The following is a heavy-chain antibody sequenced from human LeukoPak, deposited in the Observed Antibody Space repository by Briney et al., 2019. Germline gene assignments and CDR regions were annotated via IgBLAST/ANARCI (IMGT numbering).Heavy chain of an antibody. D-gene: IGHD1-26*01. CDR2: VYYSRTT. V-gene: IGHV4-59*01. J-gene: IGHJ2*01. CDR3: VRRQWELQYFDL. CDR1: GGFISSYY. Sequence: PSETLSLTCTVSGGFISSYYWRWIRQPPGKGLEGIGYVYYSRTTEYNPSLKSRVTISADTSKNQFSLKLNSVTAADTAVYYCVRRQWELQYFDLWGRGTLVAVSS.